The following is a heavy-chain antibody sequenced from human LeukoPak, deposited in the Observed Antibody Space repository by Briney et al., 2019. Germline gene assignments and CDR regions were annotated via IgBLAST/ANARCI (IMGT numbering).Heavy chain of an antibody. CDR3: ARRDYSNGGFDY. CDR2: IYHSGST. D-gene: IGHD4-11*01. CDR1: GYSISSGYY. J-gene: IGHJ4*02. Sequence: SETLSLTCTVSGYSISSGYYWGWIRQPSGKGLEWIGSIYHSGSTYYNPSLKSRVTISVDTSKNQFSLKLSSVTAADTAVYYCARRDYSNGGFDYWGQGTLVTVSS. V-gene: IGHV4-38-2*02.